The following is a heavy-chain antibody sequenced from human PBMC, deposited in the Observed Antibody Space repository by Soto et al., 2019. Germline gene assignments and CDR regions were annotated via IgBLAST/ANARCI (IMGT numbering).Heavy chain of an antibody. V-gene: IGHV4-31*03. CDR1: GGSISSGSYY. Sequence: PSETMSLTCPVSGGSISSGSYYWSWLRQHPGKGLEWIGYIYYSGSTYYNPSLKSRVTISVDTSKNQFSLKLSSVTAADTAVYYCARYIVATTYYFDYWGHGTLVTVSS. J-gene: IGHJ4*01. CDR3: ARYIVATTYYFDY. D-gene: IGHD5-12*01. CDR2: IYYSGST.